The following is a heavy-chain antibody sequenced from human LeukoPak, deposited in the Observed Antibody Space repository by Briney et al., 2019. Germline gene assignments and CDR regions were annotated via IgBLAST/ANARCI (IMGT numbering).Heavy chain of an antibody. V-gene: IGHV3-23*01. D-gene: IGHD6-13*01. CDR1: GFTFSSYA. CDR3: AKGASPLLAAAGLLFDC. J-gene: IGHJ4*02. CDR2: ISGSDGST. Sequence: PGGSLRLPCAVSGFTFSSYAMSWVRQAPGKGLEWVSGISGSDGSTHYADSVKGRFTISRDNSKNTLYVQMNSLRAEDTAVYYCAKGASPLLAAAGLLFDCWGQGTLVTVSS.